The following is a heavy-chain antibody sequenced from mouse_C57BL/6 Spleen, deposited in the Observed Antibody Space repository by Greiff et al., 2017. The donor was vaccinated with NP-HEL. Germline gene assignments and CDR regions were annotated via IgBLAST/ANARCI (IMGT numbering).Heavy chain of an antibody. CDR3: ASGYYGYFDV. CDR1: GFTFSDYY. V-gene: IGHV5-16*01. D-gene: IGHD2-2*01. CDR2: INYDGSST. J-gene: IGHJ1*03. Sequence: EVKLMESEGGLVQPGSSMKLSCTASGFTFSDYYMAWVRQVPEKGLEWVANINYDGSSTYYLDSLKSRFIISRDNAKNILYLQMSSLKSEDTATYYCASGYYGYFDVWGTGTTVTVSS.